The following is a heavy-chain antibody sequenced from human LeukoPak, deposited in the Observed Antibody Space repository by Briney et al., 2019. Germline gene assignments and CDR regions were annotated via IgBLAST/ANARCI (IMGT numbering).Heavy chain of an antibody. V-gene: IGHV3-23*01. CDR3: ANDHYGDYGDFDSN. CDR1: GFTFSSYA. J-gene: IGHJ4*02. CDR2: ISGSGGST. D-gene: IGHD4-17*01. Sequence: PGGSLRLSCAASGFTFSSYAMSWVRQAPGKGLEWVSAISGSGGSTYYADSVKGRFTIPRDNSKNTLYLQMNSLRAEDTAVYYCANDHYGDYGDFDSNWGQGTLVTVSS.